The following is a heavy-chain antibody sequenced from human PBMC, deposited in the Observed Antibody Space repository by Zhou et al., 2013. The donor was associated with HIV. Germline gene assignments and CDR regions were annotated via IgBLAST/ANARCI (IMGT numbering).Heavy chain of an antibody. D-gene: IGHD2-2*01. V-gene: IGHV1-46*01. Sequence: QVQLVQSGAEVKKPGASVKVSCKASGYTFTSYYMHWVRQAPGQGLEWMGIINPSGGSTNYAQKFQGRVTMTRDTSTSTVYMELSSLRSEDTAVYYCARDQGVVPARNWFDPGPGNPGHRLL. CDR2: INPSGGST. CDR3: ARDQGVVPARNWFDP. CDR1: GYTFTSYY. J-gene: IGHJ5*02.